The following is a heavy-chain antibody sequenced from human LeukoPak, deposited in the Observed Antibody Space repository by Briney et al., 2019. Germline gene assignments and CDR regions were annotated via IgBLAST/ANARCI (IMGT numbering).Heavy chain of an antibody. CDR3: ARDFVTIFGVGHNWFDP. D-gene: IGHD3-3*01. CDR2: IIPILGIA. V-gene: IGHV1-69*04. CDR1: GGIFSSYT. Sequence: SVKVSCKASGGIFSSYTISWVRQAPGQGLEWMGRIIPILGIANYAQKFQGRVTITADKSTSTAYMELSSLRSEDTAVYYCARDFVTIFGVGHNWFDPWGQGTLVTVSS. J-gene: IGHJ5*02.